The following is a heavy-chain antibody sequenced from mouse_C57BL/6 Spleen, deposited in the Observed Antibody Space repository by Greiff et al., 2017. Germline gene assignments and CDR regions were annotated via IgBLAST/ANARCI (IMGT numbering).Heavy chain of an antibody. CDR2: IYPGSGST. CDR3: ARGVYDGYYEDY. Sequence: QVQLQQSGAELVKPGASVQMSCKASGYTFTSYWITWVKQRPGQGLEWIGDIYPGSGSTNYNEKFKSKATLTVDTSSSTAYMQLSSLTSEDSAVYYCARGVYDGYYEDYGGQGTTLTVSS. J-gene: IGHJ2*01. D-gene: IGHD2-3*01. CDR1: GYTFTSYW. V-gene: IGHV1-55*01.